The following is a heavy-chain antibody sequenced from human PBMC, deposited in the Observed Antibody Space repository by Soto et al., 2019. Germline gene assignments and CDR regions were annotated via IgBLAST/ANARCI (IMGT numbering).Heavy chain of an antibody. D-gene: IGHD2-21*02. V-gene: IGHV4-31*03. CDR1: GGSISSGGYY. Sequence: PSETLSLTCTVSGGSISSGGYYWSWIRQHPGKGLEWIGYIYYSGSTYYNPSLKSRVTISVDTSKNQFSLKLSSVTAADTAVYYCAREPRGGNSGIDYWGQGTLVTV. CDR2: IYYSGST. J-gene: IGHJ4*02. CDR3: AREPRGGNSGIDY.